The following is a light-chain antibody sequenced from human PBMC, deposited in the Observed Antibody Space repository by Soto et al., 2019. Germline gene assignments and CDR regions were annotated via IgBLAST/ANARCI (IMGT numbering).Light chain of an antibody. CDR2: DAS. J-gene: IGKJ4*01. V-gene: IGKV3-11*01. CDR1: QGINIY. CDR3: QQRYTWPLT. Sequence: EVVLTQSPATLSLSPGDRATLSCRASQGINIYLVWYQQKPGQAPRLLIYDASNRAAGIPARFSGGGSGTDFTLTISTLEPEDFAIYYCQQRYTWPLTFGGGTKVEIK.